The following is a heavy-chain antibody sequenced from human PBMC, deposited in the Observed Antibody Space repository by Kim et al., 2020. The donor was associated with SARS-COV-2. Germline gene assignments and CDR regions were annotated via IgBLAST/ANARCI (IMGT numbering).Heavy chain of an antibody. CDR2: IRSKPNNYAT. D-gene: IGHD4-17*01. J-gene: IGHJ4*01. Sequence: GGSLRLSWAASGFTFSASAMHWVRQASGKGLEWVGRIRSKPNNYATSYAASVTGRFTISRDDSTNTVYLQMDSLKTDDTAVYFCSRHSGKHGDRGFDNWG. V-gene: IGHV3-73*01. CDR1: GFTFSASA. CDR3: SRHSGKHGDRGFDN.